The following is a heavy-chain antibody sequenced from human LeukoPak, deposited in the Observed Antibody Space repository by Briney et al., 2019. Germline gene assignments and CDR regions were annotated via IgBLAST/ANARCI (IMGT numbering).Heavy chain of an antibody. CDR1: GLTISTYA. CDR3: AYGSGSLRHDAFDM. CDR2: VSVSGDST. J-gene: IGHJ3*02. V-gene: IGHV3-23*01. Sequence: GGSLRLSCGVSGLTISTYAMTWVRQAPGKGLEWVPSVSVSGDSTYYADSVRGRFSIARDNSKNTLYLHMNSLRVEDTAVYYCAYGSGSLRHDAFDMWGQGTMVTVSS. D-gene: IGHD1-26*01.